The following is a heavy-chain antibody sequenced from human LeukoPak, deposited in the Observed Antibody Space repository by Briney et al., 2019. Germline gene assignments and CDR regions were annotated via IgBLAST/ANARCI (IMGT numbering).Heavy chain of an antibody. CDR1: GGSISNGGYY. Sequence: SETLSLTCTVSGGSISNGGYYWSWIRQHPGKGLEWIGYIYYNGRINYNPSLKSRIAISVDTSKNQFSLKLSSVTAADTAVYYCARWDFYYYGMDVWGQGTTVTVSS. J-gene: IGHJ6*02. CDR2: IYYNGRI. V-gene: IGHV4-31*03. CDR3: ARWDFYYYGMDV.